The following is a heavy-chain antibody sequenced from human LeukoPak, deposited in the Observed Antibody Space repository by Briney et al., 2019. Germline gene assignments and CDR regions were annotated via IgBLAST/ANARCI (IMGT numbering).Heavy chain of an antibody. D-gene: IGHD3-9*01. CDR2: IYTGGST. CDR1: GGSISSYY. CDR3: ARGYDILTGQVGAFDI. V-gene: IGHV4-4*07. Sequence: SETLSLTCTVSGGSISSYYWSWIRQPAGKGLEGIGRIYTGGSTNYNPSLKRRVTMSVDTSKNQFSLKLSSVTAADTAVYYCARGYDILTGQVGAFDIWGQGTMVTVSS. J-gene: IGHJ3*02.